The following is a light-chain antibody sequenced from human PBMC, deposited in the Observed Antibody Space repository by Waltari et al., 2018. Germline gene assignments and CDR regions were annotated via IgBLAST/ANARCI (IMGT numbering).Light chain of an antibody. CDR2: AAS. CDR1: QSISSY. V-gene: IGKV1-39*01. CDR3: QQSYSTPPWT. J-gene: IGKJ1*01. Sequence: DIQMTQSPSFLSASVGDRVNITCRASQSISSYLNWYQQKPGKAPKLLIYAASSLQSGVPSRFSGSGSGTDFTLTISSLQPEDFATYYCQQSYSTPPWTFGQGTKVEIK.